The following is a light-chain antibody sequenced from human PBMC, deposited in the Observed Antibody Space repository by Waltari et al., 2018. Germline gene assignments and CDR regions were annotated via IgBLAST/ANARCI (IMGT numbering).Light chain of an antibody. CDR1: SSDVGGDDS. J-gene: IGLJ2*01. V-gene: IGLV2-14*03. Sequence: QSALSQPASVSGSPGQSITISCTGSSSDVGGDDSVSCYQDHPGPAPKVIIYDVNKRPSVVSDRFAGSKSGNAASLTSAGLQAEDEANYCCCSQSSYNGVIFGGGTKLTVL. CDR2: DVN. CDR3: CSQSSYNGVI.